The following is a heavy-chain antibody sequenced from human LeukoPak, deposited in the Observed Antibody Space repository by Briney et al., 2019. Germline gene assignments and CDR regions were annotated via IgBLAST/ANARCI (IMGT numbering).Heavy chain of an antibody. D-gene: IGHD6-6*01. Sequence: PGGSLRLSCAASGFTFSSYWMSWVRQAPGKGLEWVANIKQDGSEKYYVDSVKGRFTISRDSAKNSLFLQMNSLRAEDTAVYFCTTDSGGGRPFDYWGQGTLVTVSS. V-gene: IGHV3-7*01. CDR3: TTDSGGGRPFDY. CDR2: IKQDGSEK. CDR1: GFTFSSYW. J-gene: IGHJ4*02.